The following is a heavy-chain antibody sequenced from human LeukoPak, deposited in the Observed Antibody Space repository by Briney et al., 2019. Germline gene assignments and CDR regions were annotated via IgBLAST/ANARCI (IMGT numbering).Heavy chain of an antibody. J-gene: IGHJ4*02. Sequence: SETLSLTCNVSGASISDYYWSWIRQSAGKGLEWIGRIYAAETDFNPSLKSRLTMSIDTSKNQFSLKLNSVTAADTAVYYCARGKGVAATGDFDYWGQGTLVTVSS. V-gene: IGHV4-4*07. CDR1: GASISDYY. CDR3: ARGKGVAATGDFDY. CDR2: IYAAET. D-gene: IGHD6-13*01.